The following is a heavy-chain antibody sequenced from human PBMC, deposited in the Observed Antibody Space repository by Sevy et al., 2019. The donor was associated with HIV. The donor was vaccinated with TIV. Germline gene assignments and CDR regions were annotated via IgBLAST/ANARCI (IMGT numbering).Heavy chain of an antibody. Sequence: GGSLRLSCEASGFTVSGNYMAWVRLAPGKGLEWVSLIDSGGSTYYADSVKGRFTISRDNAMNTLYLQMNPLRAEDTAVYFCARDRYYDASGYYYYYYGMDVWGQGTTVTVSS. V-gene: IGHV3-66*01. J-gene: IGHJ6*02. CDR3: ARDRYYDASGYYYYYYGMDV. CDR2: IDSGGST. CDR1: GFTVSGNY. D-gene: IGHD3-22*01.